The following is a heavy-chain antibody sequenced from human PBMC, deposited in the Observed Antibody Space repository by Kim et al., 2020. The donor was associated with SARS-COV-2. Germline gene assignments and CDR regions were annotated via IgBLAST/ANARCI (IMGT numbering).Heavy chain of an antibody. CDR1: GFTFSSYA. Sequence: GGSLRLSCAASGFTFSSYAMSWVRQAPGEGLVWVSAISGSGGSTNYADSVKGRSTISRDNSKNTVYLQMNRLRAEDTAVYYCVKRDVVRSSDFDYWGQGTLVTVSS. V-gene: IGHV3-23*01. D-gene: IGHD2-2*01. J-gene: IGHJ4*02. CDR3: VKRDVVRSSDFDY. CDR2: ISGSGGST.